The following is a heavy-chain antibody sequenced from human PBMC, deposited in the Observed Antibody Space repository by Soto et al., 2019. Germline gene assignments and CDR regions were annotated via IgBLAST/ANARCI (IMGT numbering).Heavy chain of an antibody. J-gene: IGHJ6*02. CDR3: ARELRFYYYGVDV. CDR1: GGSISSADYY. CDR2: IYYSGTT. Sequence: PSETLSLTCTVSGGSISSADYYWSWIRQSPGKGLEWIGYIYYSGTTYYNPSLMSRVTISVDTSKNQFSLRLYSVTAADTAVYYCARELRFYYYGVDVWGQGTTVTVYS. D-gene: IGHD4-17*01. V-gene: IGHV4-30-4*01.